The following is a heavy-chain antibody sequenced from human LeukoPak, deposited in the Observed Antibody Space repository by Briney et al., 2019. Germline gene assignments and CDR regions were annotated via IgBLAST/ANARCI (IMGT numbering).Heavy chain of an antibody. V-gene: IGHV3-21*01. J-gene: IGHJ3*02. CDR2: ISSSSSYI. CDR3: ATTVVIATTEAFDI. CDR1: GFTFSSYS. Sequence: GGSLRLSCAASGFTFSSYSMNWVRQAPGKGLEWVSSISSSSSYIYYADSVKGRFTISRDNAKNSLYLQMNSLRAEDKAVYYCATTVVIATTEAFDIWGQGTMVTVSS. D-gene: IGHD2-21*01.